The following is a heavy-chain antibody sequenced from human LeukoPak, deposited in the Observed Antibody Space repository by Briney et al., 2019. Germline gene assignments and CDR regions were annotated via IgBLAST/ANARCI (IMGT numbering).Heavy chain of an antibody. D-gene: IGHD6-19*01. J-gene: IGHJ4*02. CDR3: ARVGSSGWYVHPTLDY. V-gene: IGHV1-2*02. CDR1: GYTFTGYY. Sequence: GAXVXXXCKASGYTFTGYYMHWVRQAPGQGLEXMGWINPNSGDTNYEKKFQGRVTMKRDTSISTAYIELSWLRSDATAVYYCARVGSSGWYVHPTLDYWGQGTLVTVSS. CDR2: INPNSGDT.